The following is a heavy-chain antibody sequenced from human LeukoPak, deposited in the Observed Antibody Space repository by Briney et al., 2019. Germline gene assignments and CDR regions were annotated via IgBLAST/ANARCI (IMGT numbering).Heavy chain of an antibody. D-gene: IGHD1-14*01. CDR3: ARDPDTTSKVDF. V-gene: IGHV3-11*01. J-gene: IGHJ4*02. Sequence: TTGGSLRLSCAASGFTFRAHYMSWIRQTPGKGLEWIAYITGTGDPQYYADSVKGRFTISRDNGKNSLFLQMNSLRAEDTAMYYCARDPDTTSKVDFWGQGTLVTVSS. CDR1: GFTFRAHY. CDR2: ITGTGDPQ.